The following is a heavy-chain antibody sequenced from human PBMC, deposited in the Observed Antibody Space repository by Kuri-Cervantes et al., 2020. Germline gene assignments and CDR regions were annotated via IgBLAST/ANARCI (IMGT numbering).Heavy chain of an antibody. Sequence: GGSLRLSCAASGFTFSSYGMHWVRQAPGKGLEWVAVISYDGSNKYYADSVKGRFTISRDNSKNTLYLQMNSLRAEDTAVYYCAKDLGYSSSRTFDYWGQGTLVTVSS. CDR2: ISYDGSNK. V-gene: IGHV3-30*18. J-gene: IGHJ4*02. CDR1: GFTFSSYG. CDR3: AKDLGYSSSRTFDY. D-gene: IGHD6-13*01.